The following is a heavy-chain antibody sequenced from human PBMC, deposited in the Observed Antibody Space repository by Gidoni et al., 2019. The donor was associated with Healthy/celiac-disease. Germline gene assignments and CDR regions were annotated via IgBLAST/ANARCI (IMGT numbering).Heavy chain of an antibody. J-gene: IGHJ5*02. D-gene: IGHD6-19*01. CDR2: IYPGDSDT. CDR1: GYSFTSYW. Sequence: EVQLVQSGAEVKKPGESLKISCKGSGYSFTSYWIGWVRQMPGKGLEWMGIIYPGDSDTRYSPSFQGQVTISADKSISTAYLQWSSLKASDTAMYYCARSLRPGDHSSVAGSNWFDPWGQGTLVTVSS. CDR3: ARSLRPGDHSSVAGSNWFDP. V-gene: IGHV5-51*03.